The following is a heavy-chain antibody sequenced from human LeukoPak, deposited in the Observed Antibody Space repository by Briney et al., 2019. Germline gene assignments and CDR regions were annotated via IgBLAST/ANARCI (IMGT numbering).Heavy chain of an antibody. Sequence: GGSLRLSCAASGFTFDDYAMHWVRQAPGKGLEWVSLISGEGGSTYYADSVKGRFTISRDNSKNPLYLQMNSLRTEDTALYYCAKDKSEGYSYGTHDSSGYSSYWGQGTLVTVSS. CDR1: GFTFDDYA. V-gene: IGHV3-43*02. CDR3: AKDKSEGYSYGTHDSSGYSSY. D-gene: IGHD3-22*01. CDR2: ISGEGGST. J-gene: IGHJ4*02.